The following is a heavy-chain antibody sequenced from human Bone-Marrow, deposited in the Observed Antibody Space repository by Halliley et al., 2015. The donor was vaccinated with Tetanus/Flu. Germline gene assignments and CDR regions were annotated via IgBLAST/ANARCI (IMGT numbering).Heavy chain of an antibody. D-gene: IGHD5-18*01. V-gene: IGHV3-30*18. CDR3: AKDQGSGYTYGLPDY. J-gene: IGHJ4*02. CDR2: VSYDGSYK. CDR1: GFTFSSYG. Sequence: PRLSCAASGFTFSSYGMHWVRQAPGKGLQWVAVVSYDGSYKYYADSVKGRFTISRDNSKSTLFLQMNGLRAEDTAVYYCAKDQGSGYTYGLPDYWGQGTLVTVSS.